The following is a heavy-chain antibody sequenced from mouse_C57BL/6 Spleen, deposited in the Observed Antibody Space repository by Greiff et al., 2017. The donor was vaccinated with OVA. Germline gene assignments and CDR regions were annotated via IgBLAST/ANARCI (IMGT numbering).Heavy chain of an antibody. Sequence: EVQLQQSGAELVKPGASVKLSCTASGFNIKDYYMHWVKQRTEQGLEWIGRIDPEDGETKYAPKFQGKATITADTSSNTAYLQLSSLTSKDTAVYYCARSTTVVPPDYWGQGTTLTVSS. CDR1: GFNIKDYY. J-gene: IGHJ2*01. D-gene: IGHD1-1*01. V-gene: IGHV14-2*01. CDR3: ARSTTVVPPDY. CDR2: IDPEDGET.